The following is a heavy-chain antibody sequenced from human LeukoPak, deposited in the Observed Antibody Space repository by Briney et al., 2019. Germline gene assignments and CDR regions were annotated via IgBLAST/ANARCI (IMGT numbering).Heavy chain of an antibody. Sequence: PSETLSLTCAVYGGSFSGYYWSWIRQPQPPGKGLEWIGEINHSGSTKSNPSLKSRVTISVDTSKNQFSLKLSSVTAADTAVYYCARDYRSTIGGEYGMDVWGQGTTVTVSS. D-gene: IGHD3-16*01. V-gene: IGHV4-34*01. CDR1: GGSFSGYY. CDR3: ARDYRSTIGGEYGMDV. CDR2: INHSGST. J-gene: IGHJ6*02.